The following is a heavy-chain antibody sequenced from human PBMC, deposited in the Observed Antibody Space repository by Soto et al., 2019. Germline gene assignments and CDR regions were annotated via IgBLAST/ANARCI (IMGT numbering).Heavy chain of an antibody. D-gene: IGHD6-13*01. V-gene: IGHV4-59*01. CDR3: ARVRGYSSSWYALDRNYYYYGMDI. J-gene: IGHJ6*02. Sequence: PSETLSLTCTVSGGSISSYYWSWIRQPPGKGLERIGYIYYSGSTNYNPSLKSRVTISVDTSKNQFSLKLSSVTAADTAVYYCARVRGYSSSWYALDRNYYYYGMDIWGQGTTVTSP. CDR1: GGSISSYY. CDR2: IYYSGST.